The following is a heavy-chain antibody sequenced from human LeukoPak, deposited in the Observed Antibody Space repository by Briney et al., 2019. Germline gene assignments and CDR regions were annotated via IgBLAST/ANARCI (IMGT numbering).Heavy chain of an antibody. Sequence: ASVKVSCKASGYTFTGYYMHWVRQAPGQGLEWMGWINLNSGGTIYAQKFQGRVTMTEDTSTDTAYMELSSLRSEDTAVYYCATYYYDSSGYYYNWFDPWGQGTLVTVSS. CDR3: ATYYYDSSGYYYNWFDP. J-gene: IGHJ5*02. CDR1: GYTFTGYY. D-gene: IGHD3-22*01. V-gene: IGHV1-2*02. CDR2: INLNSGGT.